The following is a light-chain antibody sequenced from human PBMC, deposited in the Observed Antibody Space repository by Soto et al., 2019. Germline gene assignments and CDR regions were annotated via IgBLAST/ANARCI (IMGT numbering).Light chain of an antibody. CDR2: CAS. V-gene: IGKV3-20*01. Sequence: VLTQSPGTLSVSAGDRANLACRAGQSVDSSYLAWYKPTPGKAPRLLIYCASSRAPGIPDRFSGSGSGTDFTLTISSLAPEDFAVYYCQQYGDSSWTXGQGTKVDI. J-gene: IGKJ1*01. CDR1: QSVDSSY. CDR3: QQYGDSSWT.